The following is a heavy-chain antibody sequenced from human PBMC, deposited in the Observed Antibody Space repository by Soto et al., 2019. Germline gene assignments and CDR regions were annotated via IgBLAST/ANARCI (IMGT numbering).Heavy chain of an antibody. CDR2: ISGSGDST. V-gene: IGHV3-23*01. CDR1: GFTFSRYA. CDR3: ARRGPGTHFDY. J-gene: IGHJ4*02. Sequence: GGSLRLSCAASGFTFSRYAMNWVRQAPGKGLEWVSVISGSGDSTYYADSVKGRFTISRDNSKNTLYLQMNSLRAEDTAVYYCARRGPGTHFDYWGQGTLVTVSS. D-gene: IGHD6-13*01.